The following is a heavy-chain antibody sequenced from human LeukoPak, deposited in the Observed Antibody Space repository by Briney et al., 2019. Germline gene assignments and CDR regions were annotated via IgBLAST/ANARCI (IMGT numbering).Heavy chain of an antibody. CDR1: GFTFSSYS. D-gene: IGHD2-2*01. J-gene: IGHJ4*02. Sequence: GGSLRLSCAASGFTFSSYSMNWVRQAPGKGLEWVSSISSSSSYIYYADSVKGRFTISRDNAKNSLYLQMNSLRAEDTAMYYCASNLGYCSSTSCYRRFDYWGQGTLVTVSS. V-gene: IGHV3-21*01. CDR2: ISSSSSYI. CDR3: ASNLGYCSSTSCYRRFDY.